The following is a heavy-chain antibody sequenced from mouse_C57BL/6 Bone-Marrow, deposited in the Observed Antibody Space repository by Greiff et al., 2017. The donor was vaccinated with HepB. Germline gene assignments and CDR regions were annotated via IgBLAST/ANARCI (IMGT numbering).Heavy chain of an antibody. V-gene: IGHV1-15*01. CDR2: IDPETGGT. J-gene: IGHJ3*01. Sequence: QVQLQQSGAELVRPGASVTLSCKASGYTFTDYEMHWVKQPPVHGLEWIGAIDPETGGTAYNQKFKGKAILTADKSSSTAYMELRSLTSEDSAVYYCTRKYDYQAWFAYWGQGTLVTVSA. D-gene: IGHD2-4*01. CDR3: TRKYDYQAWFAY. CDR1: GYTFTDYE.